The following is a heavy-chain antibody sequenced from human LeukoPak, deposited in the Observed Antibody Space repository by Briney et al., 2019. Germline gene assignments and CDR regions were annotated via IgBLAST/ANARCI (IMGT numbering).Heavy chain of an antibody. CDR2: IWYDGSNK. Sequence: GGSLRLSCAASGFTFSSYGMHWVRQAPGKGLEWVAAIWYDGSNKYSADSVEGRFTISRDNSKNTLYLKMNSLRAEDMAVYYCARRGAVAGTHYFDYWGQGTLVTVSS. D-gene: IGHD6-19*01. J-gene: IGHJ4*02. V-gene: IGHV3-33*01. CDR1: GFTFSSYG. CDR3: ARRGAVAGTHYFDY.